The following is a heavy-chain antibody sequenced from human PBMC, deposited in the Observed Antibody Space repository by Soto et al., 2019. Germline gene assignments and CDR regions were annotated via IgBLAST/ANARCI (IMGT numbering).Heavy chain of an antibody. Sequence: GESLKISCQGSGYSFTSYWSGWVRQMPGKGLEWMGIIYPGDSDTRYSPSFQGQVTISADKSISTAYLQWSSLKASDTAMYYCASQKAAAGPYYYYGMDVWGQGTTVTVSS. J-gene: IGHJ6*02. CDR2: IYPGDSDT. D-gene: IGHD6-13*01. CDR3: ASQKAAAGPYYYYGMDV. CDR1: GYSFTSYW. V-gene: IGHV5-51*01.